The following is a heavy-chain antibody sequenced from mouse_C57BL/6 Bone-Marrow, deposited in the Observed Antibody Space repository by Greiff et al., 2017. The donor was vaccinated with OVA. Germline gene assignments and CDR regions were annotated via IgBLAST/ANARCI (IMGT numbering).Heavy chain of an antibody. J-gene: IGHJ2*01. Sequence: EVKVVESGGDLVKPGGSLKLSCAASGFTFSSYGMSWVRQTPDKRLEWVATISSGGSYTYYPDSVKGRFTISRDNAKNTLYLQMSSLKSEDTAMYYCAREGGYWGQGTTLTVSS. CDR3: AREGGY. CDR1: GFTFSSYG. V-gene: IGHV5-6*01. CDR2: ISSGGSYT.